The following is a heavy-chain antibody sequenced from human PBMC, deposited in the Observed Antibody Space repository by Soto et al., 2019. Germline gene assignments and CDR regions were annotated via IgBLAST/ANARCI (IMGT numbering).Heavy chain of an antibody. J-gene: IGHJ3*02. CDR1: GDSITSGVHY. CDR3: ARRWGGTFDI. D-gene: IGHD3-10*01. CDR2: IFYSGPT. Sequence: SETLSLTCTVSGDSITSGVHYWSWIRQLPGKGLEWIGYIFYSGPTYYNPSLKSRVTISVDTSKNQFSLKLSSVTAADTAVYYCARRWGGTFDIWGQGTMVTVS. V-gene: IGHV4-30-4*08.